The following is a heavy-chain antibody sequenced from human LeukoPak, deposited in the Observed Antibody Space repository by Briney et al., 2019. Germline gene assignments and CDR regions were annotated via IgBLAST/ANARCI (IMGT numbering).Heavy chain of an antibody. CDR3: ARYYGSGSEPPYYFDY. Sequence: SETLSLTCTVSGRSLSRYYWRWIRHPPGKGLEWIGYFYYSWSTNYNPSLKSRVTISVDTSKNQFSLKLSSVTAADTAVDYCARYYGSGSEPPYYFDYWGQGTLVTVSS. D-gene: IGHD3-10*01. CDR2: FYYSWST. J-gene: IGHJ4*02. V-gene: IGHV4-59*01. CDR1: GRSLSRYY.